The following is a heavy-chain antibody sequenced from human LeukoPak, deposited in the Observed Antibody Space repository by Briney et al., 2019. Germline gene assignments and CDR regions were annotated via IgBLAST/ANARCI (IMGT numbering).Heavy chain of an antibody. J-gene: IGHJ4*02. D-gene: IGHD3-10*01. V-gene: IGHV4-59*12. CDR3: VEVRGVIIGS. Sequence: SETLSLTCTVSGGSISSYYWSWIRQPPGKGLEWIGYVYYSGSTNYNPSLKGRVTISVDTSKNQFSLKLSSVTAADTAVYYCVEVRGVIIGSWGQGTLVTVSS. CDR1: GGSISSYY. CDR2: VYYSGST.